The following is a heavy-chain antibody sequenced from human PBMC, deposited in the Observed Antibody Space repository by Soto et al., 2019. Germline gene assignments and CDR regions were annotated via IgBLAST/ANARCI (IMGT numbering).Heavy chain of an antibody. CDR3: ARDVNPSDPSHYYDYCMDV. CDR1: GGTFSSYA. Sequence: QVQLVQSGAEVKKPGSSVKVSCKASGGTFSSYAISWVRQAPGQGLEWMGGIIPIFGTANYAQKFHGRVTITADEDTSTAYMELSSLRSEDTAVYYCARDVNPSDPSHYYDYCMDVWGQGTTVTVSS. CDR2: IIPIFGTA. V-gene: IGHV1-69*01. J-gene: IGHJ6*02.